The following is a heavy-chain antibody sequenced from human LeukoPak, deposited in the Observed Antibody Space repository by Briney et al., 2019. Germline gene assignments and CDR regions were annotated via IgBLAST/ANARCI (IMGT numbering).Heavy chain of an antibody. Sequence: GGSLGLSCAASGFTFSSYWMHWVRQAPGKGLVWVSRINSDGSSTSYAGSVKGRFTISRDNAKNTLYLQMNSLRAEDTAVYYCARDSAYYDFWSGHGNWFDPWGQGTLVTVSS. CDR1: GFTFSSYW. CDR3: ARDSAYYDFWSGHGNWFDP. V-gene: IGHV3-74*01. D-gene: IGHD3-3*01. J-gene: IGHJ5*02. CDR2: INSDGSST.